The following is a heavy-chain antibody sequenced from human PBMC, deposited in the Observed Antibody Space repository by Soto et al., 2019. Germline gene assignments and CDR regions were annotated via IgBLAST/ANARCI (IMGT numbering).Heavy chain of an antibody. CDR2: IYYSGST. D-gene: IGHD4-17*01. CDR3: ARHSGDYEGFDC. J-gene: IGHJ4*02. CDR1: GGSISTYG. V-gene: IGHV4-59*08. Sequence: SETLXLTCTVSGGSISTYGWSWIRQPPGKGLEFIGEIYYSGSTNYNPSLKSRVTKSVDTSKNQFSLKLSSVTAADTAVYYCARHSGDYEGFDCWGQGILVTVSS.